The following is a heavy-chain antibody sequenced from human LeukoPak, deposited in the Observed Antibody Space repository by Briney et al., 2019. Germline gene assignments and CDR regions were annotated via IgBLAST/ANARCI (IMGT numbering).Heavy chain of an antibody. CDR2: ISYDGSNK. J-gene: IGHJ6*02. D-gene: IGHD6-13*01. V-gene: IGHV3-30*18. Sequence: GGSLRLSCAASGFTFSSYGMHWVRQAPGKGLEWVAVISYDGSNKYYADSVKGRFTISRDKSKNTLYLQMNSLRAEDTAVYYCAKEARYSSSWYYYYYGMDVWGQGTTVTVSS. CDR1: GFTFSSYG. CDR3: AKEARYSSSWYYYYYGMDV.